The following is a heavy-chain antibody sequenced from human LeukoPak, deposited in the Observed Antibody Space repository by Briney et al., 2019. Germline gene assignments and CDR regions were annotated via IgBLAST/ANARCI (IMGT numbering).Heavy chain of an antibody. CDR2: INHSGST. V-gene: IGHV4-34*01. D-gene: IGHD3-3*01. J-gene: IGHJ5*02. Sequence: SETLSLTCAVYGGSFSGYYWSWIRQPPRKGLEWIGEINHSGSTNYNPSLKSRVTISVDTSKNQFSLKLSSVTAADTALYYCARGFYYDFWSGYYQYKWFDPWGQGTLVTVSS. CDR3: ARGFYYDFWSGYYQYKWFDP. CDR1: GGSFSGYY.